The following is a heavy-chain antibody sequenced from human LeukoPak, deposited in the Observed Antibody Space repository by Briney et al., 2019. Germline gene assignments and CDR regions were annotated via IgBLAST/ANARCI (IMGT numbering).Heavy chain of an antibody. CDR1: GFTFSSSP. CDR2: ISSDGVSK. D-gene: IGHD6-19*01. J-gene: IGHJ4*02. CDR3: VQEGSGWYAS. Sequence: GESLRLSCSASGFTFSSSPMHWVRQAPGKGLEYVSAISSDGVSKYYGDSMKGRFTISRDNSKNILYLHMSSLRAEDTAVYYCVQEGSGWYASWGQGTLVTVSS. V-gene: IGHV3-64D*06.